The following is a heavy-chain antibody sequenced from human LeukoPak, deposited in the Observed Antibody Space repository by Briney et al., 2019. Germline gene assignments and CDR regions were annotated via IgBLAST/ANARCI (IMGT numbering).Heavy chain of an antibody. Sequence: QPGRSLRLSCAASGFTFSGYAMHWVRQAPGKGLEWVAVISYDGSNKYYADSVKGRFTISRDNSKNTLYLQMNSLRAEDTAVYYCAREWSGFGELPDYWGQGTLVTVSS. V-gene: IGHV3-30*04. CDR1: GFTFSGYA. CDR3: AREWSGFGELPDY. CDR2: ISYDGSNK. J-gene: IGHJ4*02. D-gene: IGHD3-10*01.